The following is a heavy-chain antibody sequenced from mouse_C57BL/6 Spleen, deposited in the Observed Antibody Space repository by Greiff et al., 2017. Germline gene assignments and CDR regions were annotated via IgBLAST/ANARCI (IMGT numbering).Heavy chain of an antibody. CDR1: GYAFSSSW. Sequence: QVQLKHSGPELVKPGASVKISCKASGYAFSSSWMNWVKQRPGKGLEWIGRIYPGDGDTNYNGKFKGKATLTADKSSSTAYMQLSSLTSEDSAVYFCARSTMEADYWGQGTTLTVSS. CDR2: IYPGDGDT. D-gene: IGHD2-1*01. J-gene: IGHJ2*01. V-gene: IGHV1-82*01. CDR3: ARSTMEADY.